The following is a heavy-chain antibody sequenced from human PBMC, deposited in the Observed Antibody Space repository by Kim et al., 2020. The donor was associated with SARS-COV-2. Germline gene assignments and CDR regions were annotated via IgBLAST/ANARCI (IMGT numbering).Heavy chain of an antibody. V-gene: IGHV7-4-1*01. J-gene: IGHJ3*01. CDR1: GYIFTSYA. CDR3: AVASAKFVDAFDV. CDR2: INTNNGNP. D-gene: IGHD6-19*01. Sequence: ASVKVSCKGSGYIFTSYAVNWVRQAPGQGLEWMGWINTNNGNPTYAQGFTGRFVFSSATSVTTAYLEIGSLKAADTAVYYCAVASAKFVDAFDVWGQGTMVTVST.